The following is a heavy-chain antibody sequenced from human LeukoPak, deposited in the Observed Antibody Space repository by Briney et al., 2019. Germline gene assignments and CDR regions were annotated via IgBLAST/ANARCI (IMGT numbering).Heavy chain of an antibody. D-gene: IGHD4-17*01. CDR1: GGSMSSSSHY. V-gene: IGHV4-39*07. J-gene: IGHJ5*02. Sequence: SETLSLTCTVSGGSMSSSSHYWGWIRQAPRKGLEWIGTIYYSGSTYYNPSLKSRVTISVDTSKNQFSLKLTSVTAADTAVYYCARDINDYGDYHWFDPWGQGTLVTVSS. CDR2: IYYSGST. CDR3: ARDINDYGDYHWFDP.